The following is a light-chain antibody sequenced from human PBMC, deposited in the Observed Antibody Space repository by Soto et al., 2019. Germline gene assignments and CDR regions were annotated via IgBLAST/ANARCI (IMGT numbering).Light chain of an antibody. CDR2: EGT. CDR3: SSYTTIKTVV. CDR1: SSDVGSYNL. V-gene: IGLV2-14*02. J-gene: IGLJ2*01. Sequence: QSVLTQPASVSGSPGQSITISCTGTSSDVGSYNLVSWYQLHPGKAPKVIIYEGTKRPSGVSDRFFGFKSANTAYLTISGVQPEDEADYHCSSYTTIKTVVFGGGTKLTVL.